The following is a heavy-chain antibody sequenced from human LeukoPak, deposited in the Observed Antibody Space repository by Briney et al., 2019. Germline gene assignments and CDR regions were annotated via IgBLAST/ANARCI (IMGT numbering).Heavy chain of an antibody. J-gene: IGHJ5*02. D-gene: IGHD6-19*01. CDR1: GFTFSSHA. Sequence: GGSLRLSCAASGFTFSSHAIHWVRQAPGKGLEWVANIKQDGSVQFYMDSLKGRFSVSRDNAKNSLYLQMNGLRVEDTAVYYCTRLQIAVAGPNWFDPWGQGTLVTVSS. CDR2: IKQDGSVQ. CDR3: TRLQIAVAGPNWFDP. V-gene: IGHV3-7*01.